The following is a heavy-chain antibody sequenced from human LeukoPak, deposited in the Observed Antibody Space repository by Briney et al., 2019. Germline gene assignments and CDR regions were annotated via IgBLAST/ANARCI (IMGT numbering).Heavy chain of an antibody. V-gene: IGHV6-1*01. J-gene: IGHJ4*02. D-gene: IGHD3-9*01. CDR3: VKDPYNNWLYYFDY. Sequence: SQTLSLTCAISGDSVSSNRAAWNWIRQSPSRGLEWLGRTFYRSEWYHDYAVSVKSRITINADTSKNQISLQLSSVTPEDTAVYYCVKDPYNNWLYYFDYWGQGTLVTVSS. CDR2: TFYRSEWYH. CDR1: GDSVSSNRAA.